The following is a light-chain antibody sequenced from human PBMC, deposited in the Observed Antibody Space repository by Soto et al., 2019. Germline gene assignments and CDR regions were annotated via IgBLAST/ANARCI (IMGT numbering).Light chain of an antibody. CDR1: SSNIESNT. J-gene: IGLJ2*01. Sequence: HSVLTQPPSASGTPGQRVTIACSGGSSNIESNTVNWYQQVPGTAPKLLVYSNNQRPSGVPDRFSGSQAGTSASLAISGLQSEDEADYYCATWDDSLNGWVIGGGTKLTVL. V-gene: IGLV1-44*01. CDR2: SNN. CDR3: ATWDDSLNGWV.